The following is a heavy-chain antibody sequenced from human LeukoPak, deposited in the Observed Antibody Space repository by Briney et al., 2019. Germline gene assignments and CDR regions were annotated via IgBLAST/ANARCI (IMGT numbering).Heavy chain of an antibody. CDR1: GYTFTSYY. Sequence: ASVKVSCKASGYTFTSYYIHWVRQAPEQGLEWMGIIDPSGVTTNYAQNFQGRVTMTRDTSTSTVYMELSSLRSEDTAVYYCATPNNIDAFDIWGQGTMVTVSS. J-gene: IGHJ3*02. CDR3: ATPNNIDAFDI. V-gene: IGHV1-46*01. CDR2: IDPSGVTT. D-gene: IGHD1-14*01.